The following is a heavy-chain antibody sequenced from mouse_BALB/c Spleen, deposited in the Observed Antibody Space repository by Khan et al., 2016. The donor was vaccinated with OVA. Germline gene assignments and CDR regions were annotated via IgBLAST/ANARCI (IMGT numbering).Heavy chain of an antibody. J-gene: IGHJ4*01. CDR2: IWGDGST. D-gene: IGHD1-1*01. CDR1: GFSLTNYG. Sequence: VQLQESGPGLVAPSQSLSITCTVSGFSLTNYGVNWVRQPPGKGLEWLGVIWGDGSTNYHSALKSRLIISKDNSKSQVFLKLNSLQTDDTAAYYCAKFTPHYYSMDYWGQGTSVTVSS. V-gene: IGHV2-3*01. CDR3: AKFTPHYYSMDY.